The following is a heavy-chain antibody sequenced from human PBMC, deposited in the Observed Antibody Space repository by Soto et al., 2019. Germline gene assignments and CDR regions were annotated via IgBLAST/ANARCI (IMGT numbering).Heavy chain of an antibody. J-gene: IGHJ4*02. CDR1: GFTFSSYG. CDR3: AKGVRGVEGF. V-gene: IGHV3-30*18. Sequence: QVQLVESGGGVVQPGRSLRLSCAASGFTFSSYGMHWVRQAPGKGLEWVAVISYDGTKKYYADSVKGRFTISRDNSKNTLYLQMNSLRTEDTAVYYCAKGVRGVEGFWGQGTLVNVSS. CDR2: ISYDGTKK. D-gene: IGHD1-1*01.